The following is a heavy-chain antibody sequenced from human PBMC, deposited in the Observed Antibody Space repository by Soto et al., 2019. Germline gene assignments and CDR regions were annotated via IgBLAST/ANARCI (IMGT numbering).Heavy chain of an antibody. V-gene: IGHV3-23*01. Sequence: GGSLRLSCAASGFTFSSYAMSWVRQAPGKGLEWVSSISGSGGGTYYAGSVKGRFTFSRDNSKSTVYLELNNLSAEDTAVYHCAKNQGVELVPLATVDWFDPWGQGSVVTVSS. J-gene: IGHJ5*02. D-gene: IGHD1-26*01. CDR1: GFTFSSYA. CDR3: AKNQGVELVPLATVDWFDP. CDR2: ISGSGGGT.